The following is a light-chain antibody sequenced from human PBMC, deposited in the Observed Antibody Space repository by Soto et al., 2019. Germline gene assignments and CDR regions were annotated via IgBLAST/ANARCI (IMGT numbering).Light chain of an antibody. Sequence: DIVMTQSPDSLAVSLGERATINCRSSQTLLYSANNKDYLAWYQQKPGQPPKLLLYWASTRQSGVPDRFSGSGSGTDFTLTISSLQAEDVAVYYCYQYYNSPYTFGQGPGWRSN. V-gene: IGKV4-1*01. CDR1: QTLLYSANNKDY. CDR3: YQYYNSPYT. CDR2: WAS. J-gene: IGKJ2*01.